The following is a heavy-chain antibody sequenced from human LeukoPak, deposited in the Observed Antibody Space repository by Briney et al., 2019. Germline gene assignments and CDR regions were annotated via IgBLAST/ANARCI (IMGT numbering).Heavy chain of an antibody. CDR1: GFTFNTYD. J-gene: IGHJ3*01. D-gene: IGHD1/OR15-1a*01. CDR3: ARAVNTLADAFDL. CDR2: IGIGGDT. Sequence: PGGSLRLSCAASGFTFNTYDMHWVRQGTGKGLEWVSAIGIGGDTYYPGSVKGRFTISRENAKNSLYLQMNSLGAGDTAVYYCARAVNTLADAFDLWGQGTLVTVSS. V-gene: IGHV3-13*01.